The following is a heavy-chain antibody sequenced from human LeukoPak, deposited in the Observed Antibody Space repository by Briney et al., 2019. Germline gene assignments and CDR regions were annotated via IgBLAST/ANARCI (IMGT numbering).Heavy chain of an antibody. J-gene: IGHJ4*02. CDR3: ARDGGLDF. D-gene: IGHD2-15*01. CDR2: INVNRGDT. V-gene: IGHV1-2*02. CDR1: GYTFSAYY. Sequence: GASVKVSCKASGYTFSAYYIHWLRQAPGQGLEWMGWINVNRGDTNSAPNFQGRVTLTRDTSSNTAYMEVTKLTLDDTAVFYCARDGGLDFWGQGTLVTVSS.